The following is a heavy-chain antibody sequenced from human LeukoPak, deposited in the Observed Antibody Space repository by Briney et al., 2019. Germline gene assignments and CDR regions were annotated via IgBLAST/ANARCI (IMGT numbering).Heavy chain of an antibody. CDR3: ARGNSVLRYFDWVKYIDY. J-gene: IGHJ4*02. Sequence: SETLSLTCTVSGGSISSYYWSWIRQPPGKGLEWIGYIYYSGSTNYNPSLKSRVTISVDTSKNQFSLKLSSVTAADTAVYYCARGNSVLRYFDWVKYIDYWGQGTLVTVSS. CDR1: GGSISSYY. D-gene: IGHD3-9*01. CDR2: IYYSGST. V-gene: IGHV4-59*01.